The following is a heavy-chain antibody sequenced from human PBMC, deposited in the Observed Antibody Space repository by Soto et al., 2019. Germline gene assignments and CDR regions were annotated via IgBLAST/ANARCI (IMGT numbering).Heavy chain of an antibody. CDR3: ARSLGYSSGWYQPGPY. CDR1: GGTFSSYT. Sequence: GASVKVSCKASGGTFSSYTISWVRQAPGQGLEWMGGIITSFGTTNYAQRFQGRVTITADASTSTAYMEVSSLRSEDTAVYYCARSLGYSSGWYQPGPYWGQGTLVTVSS. D-gene: IGHD6-19*01. J-gene: IGHJ4*02. V-gene: IGHV1-69*13. CDR2: IITSFGTT.